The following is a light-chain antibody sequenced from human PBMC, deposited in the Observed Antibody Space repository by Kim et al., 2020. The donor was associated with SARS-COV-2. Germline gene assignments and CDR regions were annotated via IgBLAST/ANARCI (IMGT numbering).Light chain of an antibody. CDR1: GSDVGGYNY. CDR3: CSYAGSYTVV. V-gene: IGLV2-11*03. CDR2: DVT. J-gene: IGLJ2*01. Sequence: GQSVTISCTGTGSDVGGYNYVSWYQQHQGKAPKLMIYDVTKRPSGVPDRFSGSKSGNTASLTISGLQAEDEADYYCCSYAGSYTVVFGRGTQLTVL.